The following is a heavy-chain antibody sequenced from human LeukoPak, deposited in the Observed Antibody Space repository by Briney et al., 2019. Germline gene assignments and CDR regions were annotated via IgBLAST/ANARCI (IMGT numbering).Heavy chain of an antibody. V-gene: IGHV4-30-2*01. CDR2: IYHSETT. Sequence: SETLSLTCAVSGGSISSGGYSWSWIRQPPGKGLEWIGYIYHSETTYYNPSLKSRVTISVDRSKNQFSLRLGSVTAADTAVYYCASSTPYGDYMTEYFQHWGQGTLVTVSS. D-gene: IGHD4-17*01. CDR3: ASSTPYGDYMTEYFQH. J-gene: IGHJ1*01. CDR1: GGSISSGGYS.